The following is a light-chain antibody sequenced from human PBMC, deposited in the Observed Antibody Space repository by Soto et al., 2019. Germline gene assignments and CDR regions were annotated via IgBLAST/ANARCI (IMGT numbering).Light chain of an antibody. Sequence: DIQMTQSPSTLSASVGDRVTFTCRASQSINSWLAWYQQKPGKAPKVLIYKASSLESGVPSRFSGSGSGTEFTLTISSLQPDDFATYYCQQYNSYSRFGQGTKVDIK. CDR3: QQYNSYSR. J-gene: IGKJ1*01. CDR1: QSINSW. V-gene: IGKV1-5*03. CDR2: KAS.